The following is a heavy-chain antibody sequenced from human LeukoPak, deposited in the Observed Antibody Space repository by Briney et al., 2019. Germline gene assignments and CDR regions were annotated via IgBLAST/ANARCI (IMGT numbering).Heavy chain of an antibody. D-gene: IGHD2-2*01. CDR3: ARDWLVVPAALPYNWFDP. Sequence: SETLSLTCTVSGGSISSSSYYWGWIRQPPGKGLEWIGRIYTSGSTNYNPSLKSRVTMSVDTSKNQFSLKLSSVTAADTAVYYCARDWLVVPAALPYNWFDPWGQGTLVTVSS. CDR1: GGSISSSSYY. CDR2: IYTSGST. J-gene: IGHJ5*02. V-gene: IGHV4-39*07.